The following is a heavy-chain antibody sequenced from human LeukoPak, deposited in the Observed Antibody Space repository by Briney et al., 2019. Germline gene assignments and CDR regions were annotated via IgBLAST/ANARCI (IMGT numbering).Heavy chain of an antibody. CDR3: AAPSGPTYDCPVDF. CDR2: LYYSRHH. J-gene: IGHJ4*02. Sequence: SDTLHHTYSVSGPPITTSNQHWGWVRQTPGKTLEWKANLYYSRHHLYNPSLKSRALISVATSSNQFSLRLTSVTAADTAVYYCAAPSGPTYDCPVDFWGQGTSVSVSS. V-gene: IGHV4-39*01. D-gene: IGHD2-21*02. CDR1: GPPITTSNQH.